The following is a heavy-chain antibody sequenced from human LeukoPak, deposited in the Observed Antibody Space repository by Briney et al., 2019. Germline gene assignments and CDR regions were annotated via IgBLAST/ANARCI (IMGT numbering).Heavy chain of an antibody. Sequence: PSETLSLTCTVSGGSISSYYWSWIRQPPGKGLEWIAYISDSGSTNYNPSLKSRLTISLDPSKNQFSLKLSSVTAADTAVYYCARVRGLELGMRWYFHLWGRGTLVTVSS. CDR1: GGSISSYY. CDR2: ISDSGST. CDR3: ARVRGLELGMRWYFHL. V-gene: IGHV4-59*01. J-gene: IGHJ2*01. D-gene: IGHD7-27*01.